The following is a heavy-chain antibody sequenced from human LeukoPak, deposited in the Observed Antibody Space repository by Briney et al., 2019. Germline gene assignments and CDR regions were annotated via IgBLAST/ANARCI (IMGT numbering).Heavy chain of an antibody. J-gene: IGHJ4*02. CDR3: ARGSGVAGD. D-gene: IGHD6-19*01. V-gene: IGHV4-39*07. CDR1: GGSISSSSYY. CDR2: IYYSGST. Sequence: SETLSLTCTVSGGSISSSSYYWGWIRQPPGKGLEWIGSIYYSGSTYYNPSLKSRVTISVDTSKNQFSLKLSSVTAADTAVYYCARGSGVAGDWGQGTLVTVSS.